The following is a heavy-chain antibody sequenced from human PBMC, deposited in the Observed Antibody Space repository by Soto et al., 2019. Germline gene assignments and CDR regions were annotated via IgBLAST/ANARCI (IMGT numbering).Heavy chain of an antibody. J-gene: IGHJ4*02. V-gene: IGHV1-18*01. CDR1: GFTFTSYG. CDR2: VSAYNGNT. CDR3: SRGGSSWQPHEDY. Sequence: QVQLVQSGAEVKKPGASMKVSCKASGFTFTSYGISWVRQAPGQGLEWMGWVSAYNGNTHYAQKLQGRVTMTTDTSTTTASMELRSLRSDDPAVYYWSRGGSSWQPHEDYWGQGTLVTVSS. D-gene: IGHD6-13*01.